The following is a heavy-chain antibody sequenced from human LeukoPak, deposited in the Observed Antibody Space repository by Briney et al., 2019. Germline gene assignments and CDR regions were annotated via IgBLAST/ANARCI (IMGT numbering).Heavy chain of an antibody. Sequence: PSETLSLTCAVFGGSFSDYYWAWIRQPPGKGLEWIGEINHSGSTNYNPSLKSRVTISIDTSKNQFSLRLSSVTAADTAVYYCARKQWLVLADAFDIWGQGTMVTVSS. V-gene: IGHV4-34*01. CDR3: ARKQWLVLADAFDI. CDR1: GGSFSDYY. J-gene: IGHJ3*02. D-gene: IGHD6-19*01. CDR2: INHSGST.